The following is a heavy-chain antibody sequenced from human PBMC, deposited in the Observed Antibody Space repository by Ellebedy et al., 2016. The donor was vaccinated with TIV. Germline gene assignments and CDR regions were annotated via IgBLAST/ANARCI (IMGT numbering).Heavy chain of an antibody. CDR2: INSDGSST. V-gene: IGHV3-74*01. CDR1: GFTFSSYW. J-gene: IGHJ4*02. Sequence: GGSLRLXCAASGFTFSSYWMHWVRQAPGKGLVWVSRINSDGSSTSYADSVKGRFTISRDNAKNTLYLQMNSLRAEDTAVYYCARGYGSGSYSNLGDYWGQGTLVTVSS. D-gene: IGHD3-10*01. CDR3: ARGYGSGSYSNLGDY.